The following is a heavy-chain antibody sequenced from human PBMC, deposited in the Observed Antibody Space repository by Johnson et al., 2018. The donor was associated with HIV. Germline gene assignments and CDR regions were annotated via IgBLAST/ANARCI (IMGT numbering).Heavy chain of an antibody. V-gene: IGHV3-30-3*01. J-gene: IGHJ3*02. Sequence: VQLVESGGGVVQPGRSLILSCAASGFTFSSYAMHWVRQAPGKGLDWVAVISYDGSNKYYADSVKGRFTISRDNSKNTLYLQMNSLRAEDTAVYYCARDLTNWGVGDAFDIWGQGTMVTVSS. CDR2: ISYDGSNK. D-gene: IGHD7-27*01. CDR1: GFTFSSYA. CDR3: ARDLTNWGVGDAFDI.